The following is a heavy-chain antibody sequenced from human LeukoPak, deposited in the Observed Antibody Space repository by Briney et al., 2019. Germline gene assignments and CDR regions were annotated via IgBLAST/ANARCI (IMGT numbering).Heavy chain of an antibody. CDR3: ARGTPEYSSFEDY. D-gene: IGHD6-6*01. V-gene: IGHV1-2*06. J-gene: IGHJ4*02. CDR2: INPNSGGT. Sequence: GASVKVSCKASGYTFTGYYMHWVRQAPGQGLEWMGRINPNSGGTNYAQKFQGRVTMTRDTSISTAYMELSRLGSDDTAVYYCARGTPEYSSFEDYWGQGTLVTVSS. CDR1: GYTFTGYY.